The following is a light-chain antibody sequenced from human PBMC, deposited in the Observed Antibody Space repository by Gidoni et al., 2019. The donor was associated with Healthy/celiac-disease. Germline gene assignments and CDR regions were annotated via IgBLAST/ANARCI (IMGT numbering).Light chain of an antibody. CDR3: CSYAGSSTWV. Sequence: QSALIQPASVSGSPGQSITISCTGTSSDVGSYNLVSWYQLHPGKAPKLMIYEVSKRPSGVSNRFSGSKSGNTASLTISGLQAEDEADYYCCSYAGSSTWVFGGGTKLTVL. CDR2: EVS. V-gene: IGLV2-23*02. CDR1: SSDVGSYNL. J-gene: IGLJ3*02.